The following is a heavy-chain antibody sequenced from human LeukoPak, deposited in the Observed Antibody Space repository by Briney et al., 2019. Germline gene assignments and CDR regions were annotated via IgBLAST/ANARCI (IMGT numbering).Heavy chain of an antibody. V-gene: IGHV4-59*01. J-gene: IGHJ4*02. CDR3: ARGRTGDWAFDC. D-gene: IGHD7-27*01. CDR2: IYYSGST. Sequence: SETLSLTCTVSGGSISSYYWGWIRQPPGKGLEWIGYIYYSGSTNYNPSLESRVTISVDTSKNQFSLKLSSVTAADTAVYYCARGRTGDWAFDCWGQGTLVTVSS. CDR1: GGSISSYY.